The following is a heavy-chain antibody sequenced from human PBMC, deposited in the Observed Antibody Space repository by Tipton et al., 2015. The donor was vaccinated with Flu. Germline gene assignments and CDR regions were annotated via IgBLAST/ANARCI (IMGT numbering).Heavy chain of an antibody. CDR2: IRYGGSS. J-gene: IGHJ4*02. V-gene: IGHV4-39*07. Sequence: TLSLTCTVSGGSISTSGYYWGWIRQPPGKGQEWIGSIRYGGSSYYTPSLKSRVTISLDMSKDQFSLKLASVTAADTAVYYCARVWSSFVATASLDYWGRGTLVTVSS. CDR1: GGSISTSGYY. D-gene: IGHD1-1*01. CDR3: ARVWSSFVATASLDY.